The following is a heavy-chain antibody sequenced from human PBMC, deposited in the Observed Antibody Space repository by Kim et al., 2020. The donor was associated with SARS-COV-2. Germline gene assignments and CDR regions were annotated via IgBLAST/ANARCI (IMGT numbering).Heavy chain of an antibody. D-gene: IGHD3-10*01. CDR3: ARAGRARGFDY. V-gene: IGHV4-34*01. J-gene: IGHJ4*02. CDR2: INHSGST. Sequence: SETLSLTCAVYGGSFSGYYWSWIRQPPGKGLEWIGEINHSGSTNYNPSLKSRVTISVDTSKNQFSLKLSSVTAADTAVYYCARAGRARGFDYWGQGTLVTVSS. CDR1: GGSFSGYY.